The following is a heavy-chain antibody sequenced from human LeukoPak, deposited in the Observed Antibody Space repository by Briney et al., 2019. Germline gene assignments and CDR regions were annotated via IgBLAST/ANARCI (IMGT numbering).Heavy chain of an antibody. J-gene: IGHJ4*02. V-gene: IGHV3-48*04. CDR2: ISSSGSTI. Sequence: GGSLRLSCAASGFTFSSYSMNWVRQAPGKGLEWVSYISSSGSTIYYADSLKGRFTISRDNAKNSLYLQMNSLRAEDTAVYYCARGAPTEPYYYDSNFDYWGQGTLVTVSS. CDR3: ARGAPTEPYYYDSNFDY. D-gene: IGHD3-22*01. CDR1: GFTFSSYS.